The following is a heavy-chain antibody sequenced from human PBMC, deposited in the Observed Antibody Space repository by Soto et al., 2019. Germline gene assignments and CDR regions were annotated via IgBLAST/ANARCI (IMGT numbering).Heavy chain of an antibody. V-gene: IGHV3-53*01. CDR2: IYSEGTP. D-gene: IGHD3-9*01. Sequence: TGGSLTLSCAASGFTVGSNYLSWVRQAPGKGLEWVCGIYSEGTPYYADSVKGRFTISRENTNNTLYLHMNNLSTVDTAVYYCARSTYYDIWTGSYYYYAMDVWGQGTTVTVSS. CDR3: ARSTYYDIWTGSYYYYAMDV. CDR1: GFTVGSNY. J-gene: IGHJ6*02.